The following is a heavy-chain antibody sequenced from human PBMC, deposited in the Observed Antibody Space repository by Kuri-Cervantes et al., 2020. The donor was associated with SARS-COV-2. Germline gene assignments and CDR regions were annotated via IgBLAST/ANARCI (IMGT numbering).Heavy chain of an antibody. CDR1: GFTFSSYA. D-gene: IGHD3-3*01. Sequence: GGSLRLSCAASGFTFSSYAMNWVRQAPGKGLVWVSRIYTEGSTASYADSVKGRFTISRDNAKNTLFLQMNSLRAEDTAVYYCARDVDPYYDYWSGSAGYWGQGTLVTVSS. V-gene: IGHV3-74*01. CDR3: ARDVDPYYDYWSGSAGY. J-gene: IGHJ4*02. CDR2: IYTEGSTA.